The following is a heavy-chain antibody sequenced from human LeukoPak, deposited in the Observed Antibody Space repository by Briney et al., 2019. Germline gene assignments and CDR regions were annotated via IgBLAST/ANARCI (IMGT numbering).Heavy chain of an antibody. CDR3: AKAPYYYDSSGPDY. V-gene: IGHV3-30*02. Sequence: QPGGSLRLSCAASGFTFSSYGMHWVRQAPGKGLEWVAFIRYDGGNKYYADSVKGRFTISRDNSKNTLYLQMNSLRVEDTAVYYCAKAPYYYDSSGPDYWGQGTLVTVSS. D-gene: IGHD3-22*01. CDR2: IRYDGGNK. CDR1: GFTFSSYG. J-gene: IGHJ4*02.